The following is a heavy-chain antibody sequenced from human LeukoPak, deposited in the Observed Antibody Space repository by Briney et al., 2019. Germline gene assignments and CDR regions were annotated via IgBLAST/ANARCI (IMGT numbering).Heavy chain of an antibody. CDR1: GGSFSGYY. CDR3: ARGPRSGRDFWSGYCNFDY. D-gene: IGHD3-3*01. CDR2: INHSGST. J-gene: IGHJ4*02. V-gene: IGHV4-34*01. Sequence: PSETLSLTCAVYGGSFSGYYWSWIRQPPGKGLEWTGEINHSGSTNYNPSLKSRVTISVDTSKNQFSLKLSSVTAADTAVYYCARGPRSGRDFWSGYCNFDYWGQGTLVTVSS.